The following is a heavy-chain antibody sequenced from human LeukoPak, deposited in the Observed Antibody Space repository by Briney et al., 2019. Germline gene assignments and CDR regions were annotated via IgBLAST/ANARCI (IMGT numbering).Heavy chain of an antibody. D-gene: IGHD3-22*01. CDR1: GGTFSSYA. J-gene: IGHJ4*02. CDR2: IIPIFGTA. CDR3: ARDDGDLDSSGYYRVFY. Sequence: GASVKVSCKASGGTFSSYAISWVRQAPGQGLEWMGGIIPIFGTANYAQKFQGRDTITADESTSTAYMELSSLRSEDTAVYYCARDDGDLDSSGYYRVFYWGQGTLVTVSS. V-gene: IGHV1-69*13.